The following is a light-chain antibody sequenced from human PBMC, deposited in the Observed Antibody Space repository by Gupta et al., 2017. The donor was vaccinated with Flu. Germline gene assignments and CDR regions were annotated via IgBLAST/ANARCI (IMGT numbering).Light chain of an antibody. CDR2: KAS. Sequence: DIQMTQSPSTLSASVGDRVTITCRASQSISSWLAWYQQKPGKAPKLLIYKASSLESGVPSRFSGSGSGTEFTLTISSLQPDDFATYYCQQYNSRSWSFGQGTKLEIK. CDR1: QSISSW. CDR3: QQYNSRSWS. V-gene: IGKV1-5*03. J-gene: IGKJ2*03.